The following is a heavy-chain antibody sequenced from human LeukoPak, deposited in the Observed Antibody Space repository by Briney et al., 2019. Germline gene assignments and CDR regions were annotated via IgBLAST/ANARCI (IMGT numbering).Heavy chain of an antibody. CDR2: ISGSVGIT. Sequence: GVSLILSCAASGFTFSNYAMSWVRQAPGPGLDLVSGISGSVGITYYADSVKGRFTISRDNSKNTLYLQMNSLRAEDTAVYYCAKQAKHGTFYYFDYWGQGTLVTVSS. CDR1: GFTFSNYA. J-gene: IGHJ4*02. CDR3: AKQAKHGTFYYFDY. D-gene: IGHD1-26*01. V-gene: IGHV3-23*01.